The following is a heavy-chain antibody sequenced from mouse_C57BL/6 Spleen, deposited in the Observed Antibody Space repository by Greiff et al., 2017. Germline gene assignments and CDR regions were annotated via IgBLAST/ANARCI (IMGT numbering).Heavy chain of an antibody. Sequence: VQLQQPGAELVKPGASVKVSCKASGYTFTSYWMHWVKQRPGQGLEWIGRIHPSDSDTNYKQKFKGKATLTVDKSSSTAYMQLSSLTSEDSAVYYCARGEMYYDYSAWFAYWGQGTLVTVSA. V-gene: IGHV1-74*01. CDR1: GYTFTSYW. CDR2: IHPSDSDT. CDR3: ARGEMYYDYSAWFAY. J-gene: IGHJ3*01. D-gene: IGHD2-4*01.